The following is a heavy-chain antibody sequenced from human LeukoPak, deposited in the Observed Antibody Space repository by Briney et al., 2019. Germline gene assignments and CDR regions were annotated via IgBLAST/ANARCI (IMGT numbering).Heavy chain of an antibody. CDR1: GYTFTNYS. J-gene: IGHJ4*02. D-gene: IGHD3-9*01. CDR2: MSTYNGKT. Sequence: ASVKVSCKASGYTFTNYSLTLVRQAPGQGLEWMGWMSTYNGKTNYAQKFRGRVTMTTDTSTSTAYMELRSLRSDDTAVYYCARVLTGYYRSDYWGQGTLVTVSS. V-gene: IGHV1-18*01. CDR3: ARVLTGYYRSDY.